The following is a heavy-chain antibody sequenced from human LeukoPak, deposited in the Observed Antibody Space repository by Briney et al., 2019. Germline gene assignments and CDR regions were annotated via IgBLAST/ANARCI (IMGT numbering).Heavy chain of an antibody. Sequence: PSETLSLTCAVYSGSFSGYYWSWIRQPPGKGLEWIGEINHSGSTNYNPSLKSRVTISVDTSKNQFSLKLSSVTAADTAVYYCARDSYSSSSVDFDYWGQGTLVTVSS. CDR1: SGSFSGYY. V-gene: IGHV4-34*01. CDR3: ARDSYSSSSVDFDY. D-gene: IGHD6-6*01. J-gene: IGHJ4*02. CDR2: INHSGST.